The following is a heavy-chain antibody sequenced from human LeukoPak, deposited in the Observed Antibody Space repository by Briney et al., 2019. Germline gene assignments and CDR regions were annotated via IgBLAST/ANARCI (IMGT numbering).Heavy chain of an antibody. CDR3: ARAPWEFDAFDI. CDR2: ISSSSSTI. D-gene: IGHD3-10*01. Sequence: PGGSLRLSCAASGFALSSYSMTWVRQAPGKGLEWVSYISSSSSTIYYADSVKGRFTISRDNAKNSLYLQMNSLRDEDTAVYYCARAPWEFDAFDIWGQGTMVTVSS. V-gene: IGHV3-48*02. CDR1: GFALSSYS. J-gene: IGHJ3*02.